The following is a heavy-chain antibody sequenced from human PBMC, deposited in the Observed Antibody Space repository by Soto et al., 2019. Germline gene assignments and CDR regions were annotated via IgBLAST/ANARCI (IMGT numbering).Heavy chain of an antibody. J-gene: IGHJ4*02. D-gene: IGHD6-19*01. CDR2: TSGSGDST. V-gene: IGHV3-23*01. Sequence: EVQLLESGGGLVQPGGSLRLSCAASGFTFSSYGMTWVRQAPGKGLEWVSATSGSGDSTYYVDSVKGRFTISRDNSKNTLYLQMNSLRDEDSAVYYCAKGSTFSTYSSGDYWGQGTLVTVSS. CDR3: AKGSTFSTYSSGDY. CDR1: GFTFSSYG.